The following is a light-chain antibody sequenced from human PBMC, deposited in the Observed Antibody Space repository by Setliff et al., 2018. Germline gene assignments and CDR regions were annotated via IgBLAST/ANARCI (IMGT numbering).Light chain of an antibody. Sequence: QSVLTQPASVSGSPGQSITISCTGTYSDVGKYNLVSWYQQQPGKAPKLILYDFTTRPSGVSDRFSGSKSANTASLTISGLQAEDEADYYCCSYAGSSTFVFGGGTKGTVL. J-gene: IGLJ1*01. V-gene: IGLV2-23*02. CDR3: CSYAGSSTFV. CDR2: DFT. CDR1: YSDVGKYNL.